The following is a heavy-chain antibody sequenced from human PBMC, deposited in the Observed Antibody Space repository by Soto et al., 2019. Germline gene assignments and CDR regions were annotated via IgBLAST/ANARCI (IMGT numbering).Heavy chain of an antibody. D-gene: IGHD1-20*01. CDR3: ARDQKSGYNWNDWGNWFDP. V-gene: IGHV1-18*01. CDR2: ISAYNGNT. CDR1: GYTFTSYG. Sequence: ASVKVSCKASGYTFTSYGISWVRQAPGQGLEWMGWISAYNGNTNYAQKLQGRVTMTTDTSTSTAYMELRSLRSDDTAVYYCARDQKSGYNWNDWGNWFDPWGQGTLVTVSS. J-gene: IGHJ5*02.